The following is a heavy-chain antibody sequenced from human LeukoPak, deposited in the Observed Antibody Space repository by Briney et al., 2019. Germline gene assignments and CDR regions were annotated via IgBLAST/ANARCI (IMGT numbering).Heavy chain of an antibody. CDR1: GGTFSSYA. J-gene: IGHJ4*02. Sequence: ASVKVSCKASGGTFSSYAISWVRQAPGQGLEWMGWISAYNGSTNYAQKLQGRVTMTTDTSTSTAYMELRSLRSDDTAVYYCARGGGVSSTSFYDYWGQGTLVTVSS. CDR3: ARGGGVSSTSFYDY. CDR2: ISAYNGST. D-gene: IGHD2-2*01. V-gene: IGHV1-18*01.